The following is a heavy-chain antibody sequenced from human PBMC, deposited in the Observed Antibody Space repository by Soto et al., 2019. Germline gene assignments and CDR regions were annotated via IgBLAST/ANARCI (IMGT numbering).Heavy chain of an antibody. CDR2: ISGRGDYT. Sequence: ESGGDLVQPGGSLRLSCAASGFTFSSYAMSWVRQAPGKGLEWVSAISGRGDYTFYADSVKGRFAISRDNSKNMLYMQMNNLRAEDTAVYYCATRHITNAMILPLCDYWGQGTLVTVSS. D-gene: IGHD3-22*01. V-gene: IGHV3-23*01. CDR1: GFTFSSYA. J-gene: IGHJ4*02. CDR3: ATRHITNAMILPLCDY.